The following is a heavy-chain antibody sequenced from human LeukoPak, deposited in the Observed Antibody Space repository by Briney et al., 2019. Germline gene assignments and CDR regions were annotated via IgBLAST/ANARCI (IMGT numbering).Heavy chain of an antibody. J-gene: IGHJ5*02. CDR3: ARNPAPIYGSGSVLWFDP. V-gene: IGHV4-39*07. Sequence: PSETLSLTCTVSGGSISSSSYYWGWIRQPPGKGLEWIGSISHSGSTYYNPSLKSRVTISVDTSKNQFSLKLNSVTAADTAVYYCARNPAPIYGSGSVLWFDPWGQGTLVTVSS. CDR2: ISHSGST. D-gene: IGHD3-10*01. CDR1: GGSISSSSYY.